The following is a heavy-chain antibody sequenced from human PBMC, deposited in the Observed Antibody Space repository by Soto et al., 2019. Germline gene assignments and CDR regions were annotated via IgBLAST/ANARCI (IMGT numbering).Heavy chain of an antibody. Sequence: EVQLVETGGGLIQPGGSLRLSRAASGFTVSSNYMSWVRQAPGKGLEWVSVIYSGGSTYYADSVKGRFTISRDNSKNTLYLQMNSLRAEDTAVYYCASSVGLYSSSWTHDAFDIWGQGTMVTVSS. D-gene: IGHD6-13*01. J-gene: IGHJ3*02. V-gene: IGHV3-53*02. CDR2: IYSGGST. CDR3: ASSVGLYSSSWTHDAFDI. CDR1: GFTVSSNY.